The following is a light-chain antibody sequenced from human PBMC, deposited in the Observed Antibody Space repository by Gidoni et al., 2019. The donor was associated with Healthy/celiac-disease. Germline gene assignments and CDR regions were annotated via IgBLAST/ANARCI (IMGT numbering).Light chain of an antibody. J-gene: IGKJ1*01. CDR3: QQYDNWPKT. CDR1: QSVSSN. V-gene: IGKV3-15*01. CDR2: GAS. Sequence: EIVMTHSPATLSVSSGERATISCRASQSVSSNLAWYQQKPGQAPRLLIYGASTRATGIPARFSGSGSGTEFTLTISSLQSEDFAVYYCQQYDNWPKTFGQGTKVEIK.